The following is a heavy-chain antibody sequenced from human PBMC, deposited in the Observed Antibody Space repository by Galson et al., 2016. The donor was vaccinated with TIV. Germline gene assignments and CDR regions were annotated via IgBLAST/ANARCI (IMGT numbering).Heavy chain of an antibody. V-gene: IGHV3-53*01. J-gene: IGHJ3*02. D-gene: IGHD5-24*01. CDR3: AYLGDGLDGFDI. Sequence: SLRLSCAASGFSVSNIYMTWVRQAPGKRLEWVSVIYSGVAHYADSVKGRLFISRDSSKNTLYLQMNSLRVEDTAVYYCAYLGDGLDGFDIWGQGTMVTVS. CDR2: IYSGVA. CDR1: GFSVSNIY.